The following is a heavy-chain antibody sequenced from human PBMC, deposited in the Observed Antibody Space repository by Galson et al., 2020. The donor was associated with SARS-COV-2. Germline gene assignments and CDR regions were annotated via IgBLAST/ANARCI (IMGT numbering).Heavy chain of an antibody. V-gene: IGHV1-18*01. D-gene: IGHD2-2*01. Sequence: ASVKVSCKASGYTFTSYGISWVRQAPGQGLEWMGWTSAYNGNTNYAQKLQGRVTMTTDTSTSTAYMELRSLRSDDTAVYYCARGPVVVPAAIGVNYYYYGMDVWGQGTTVTVSS. CDR1: GYTFTSYG. CDR3: ARGPVVVPAAIGVNYYYYGMDV. J-gene: IGHJ6*02. CDR2: TSAYNGNT.